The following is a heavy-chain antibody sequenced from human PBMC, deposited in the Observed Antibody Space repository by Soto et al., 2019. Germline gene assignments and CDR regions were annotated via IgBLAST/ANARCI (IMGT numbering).Heavy chain of an antibody. D-gene: IGHD1-26*01. J-gene: IGHJ4*02. CDR2: TYSAGTT. CDR3: ATSGSKPRFDF. CDR1: GFTFISNY. V-gene: IGHV3-66*01. Sequence: EVQLVESGGGLVQPGGSLRLSCAASGFTFISNYMSWVRQAPGKRLEWVSLTYSAGTTYYADSVKDRFISSRDNSKNTLYHQMNSLRSDDTAVYYCATSGSKPRFDFWGQGTLVTVSS.